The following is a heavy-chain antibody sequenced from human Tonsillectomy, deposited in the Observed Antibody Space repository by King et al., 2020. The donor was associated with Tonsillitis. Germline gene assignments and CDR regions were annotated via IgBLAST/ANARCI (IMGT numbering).Heavy chain of an antibody. Sequence: VQLVESGGGLVQPGGSLRLSCAVSGFTFSSYAMSWVRQAPGKGLEWVSTISDSCGSTYYADSVKGRFTISRDNSKSTLYLQMNSLRAEDTAIYYCAKRDGYYWGQGTLVTVSS. CDR1: GFTFSSYA. CDR3: AKRDGYY. J-gene: IGHJ4*02. CDR2: ISDSCGST. V-gene: IGHV3-23*04. D-gene: IGHD4-17*01.